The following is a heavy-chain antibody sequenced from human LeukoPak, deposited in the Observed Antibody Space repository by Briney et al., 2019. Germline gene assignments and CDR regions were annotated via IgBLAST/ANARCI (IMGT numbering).Heavy chain of an antibody. CDR3: ARASGGYCSSTSCYAFDY. Sequence: ASVTVSCKASGYTFTIYGISWVRQAPGQGLEWMGWISAYNGNTNYAQKLQGRVTMTTDTSTSTAYMELRSLRSDDTAVYYCARASGGYCSSTSCYAFDYWGQGTLVTVSS. J-gene: IGHJ4*02. D-gene: IGHD2-2*01. CDR2: ISAYNGNT. V-gene: IGHV1-18*01. CDR1: GYTFTIYG.